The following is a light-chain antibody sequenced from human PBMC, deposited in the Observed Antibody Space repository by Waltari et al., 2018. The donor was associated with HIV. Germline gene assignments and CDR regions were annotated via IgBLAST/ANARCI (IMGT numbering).Light chain of an antibody. Sequence: EIVLTQSPDTLSLSPGETATLSCRDSHSINSYLAWYQQKPGQAPRLLIFDASQRAAGIPDFTLTISSLEPEDFAVYYCQQRASWPPLTFGGGTKVEIK. CDR3: QQRASWPPLT. J-gene: IGKJ4*01. CDR1: HSINSY. V-gene: IGKV3-11*01. CDR2: DAS.